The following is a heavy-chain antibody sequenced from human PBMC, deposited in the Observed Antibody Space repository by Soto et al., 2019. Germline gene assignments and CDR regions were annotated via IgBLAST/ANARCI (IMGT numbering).Heavy chain of an antibody. D-gene: IGHD3-9*01. CDR3: ASRRITIFWWAEI. V-gene: IGHV4-30-4*01. CDR2: IYYSGST. Sequence: SETLSLTCTVSGGSISSGDYYWSWIRQPPGKGLEWIGYIYYSGSTYYNPSLKSRVTISVDTSKNQFSLKLSSVTAADTAVYYCASRRITIFWWAEIWGQGTLVTVSS. J-gene: IGHJ4*02. CDR1: GGSISSGDYY.